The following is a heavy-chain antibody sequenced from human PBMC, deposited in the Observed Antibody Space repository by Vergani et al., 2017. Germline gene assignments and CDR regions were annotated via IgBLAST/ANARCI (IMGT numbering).Heavy chain of an antibody. CDR2: IYYSGST. J-gene: IGHJ3*02. CDR1: GGSISSYY. CDR3: ARAKPWLGATSAFDI. D-gene: IGHD1-26*01. V-gene: IGHV4-59*01. Sequence: QVQLQESGPGLVKPSETLSLTCTVSGGSISSYYWSWIRQPPGMGLEWIGYIYYSGSTNYNPSLKSRVTISVDTSKNQFSLKLSSVTAADTAVYYCARAKPWLGATSAFDIWGQGTMVTVSS.